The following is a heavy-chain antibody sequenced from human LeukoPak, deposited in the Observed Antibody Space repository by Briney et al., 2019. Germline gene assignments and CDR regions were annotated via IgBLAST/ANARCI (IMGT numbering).Heavy chain of an antibody. J-gene: IGHJ4*02. CDR1: GFTFDDYA. Sequence: QPGRSLRLSCAASGFTFDDYAMHWVRQAPGKGLEWVSGISWNSGSIGYADSVKGRFTISRDNAKNSPYLQMNSLRAEDMALYYCAKDIRHYDSSGCDYWGQGTLVTVSS. CDR3: AKDIRHYDSSGCDY. CDR2: ISWNSGSI. D-gene: IGHD3-22*01. V-gene: IGHV3-9*03.